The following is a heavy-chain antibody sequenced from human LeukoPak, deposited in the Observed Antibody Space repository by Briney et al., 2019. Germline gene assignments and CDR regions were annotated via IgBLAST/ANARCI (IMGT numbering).Heavy chain of an antibody. CDR1: GYTFTGYY. CDR2: INPNNGAT. D-gene: IGHD3-10*01. V-gene: IGHV1-2*02. J-gene: IGHJ4*02. Sequence: ASVKLSCKTSGYTFTGYYMHWVREAPGQGLEWMGWINPNNGATNYAPKFQGRVTMTRDTSTSTVYMELSSLRSEDTAVYYCAREADLWFGELNYWGQGTLVTVSS. CDR3: AREADLWFGELNY.